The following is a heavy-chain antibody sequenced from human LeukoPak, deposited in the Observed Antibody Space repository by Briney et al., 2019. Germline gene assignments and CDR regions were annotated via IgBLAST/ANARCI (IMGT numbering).Heavy chain of an antibody. J-gene: IGHJ4*02. V-gene: IGHV3-15*01. D-gene: IGHD1-26*01. CDR1: GFTFSSAW. CDR2: IKTKTDGGTT. Sequence: GGSLRLSCAASGFTFSSAWMSWVRQAPGKGLEWVGRIKTKTDGGTTDYAAPVKGRFTISRDDSKDTLYLQMNSLPTEDTAVYYCITRPNPVGYWGQGTLVTVSS. CDR3: ITRPNPVGY.